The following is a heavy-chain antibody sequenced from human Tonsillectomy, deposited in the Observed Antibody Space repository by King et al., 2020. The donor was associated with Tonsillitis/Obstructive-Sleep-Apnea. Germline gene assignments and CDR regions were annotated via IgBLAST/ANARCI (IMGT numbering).Heavy chain of an antibody. CDR1: GFTFSSYW. J-gene: IGHJ4*01. CDR2: IKQDGSEK. Sequence: VQLVESGGGLVQPGGSLRLSCAASGFTFSSYWMSWVRQAPGKGLEWVANIKQDGSEKYYVDSVKGRFTISRDNAKNSLYLQMNSLRAEDTAVYYCARDQYDFWSGYYSPPYFEYSGPGTLGPVSS. V-gene: IGHV3-7*01. D-gene: IGHD3-3*01. CDR3: ARDQYDFWSGYYSPPYFEY.